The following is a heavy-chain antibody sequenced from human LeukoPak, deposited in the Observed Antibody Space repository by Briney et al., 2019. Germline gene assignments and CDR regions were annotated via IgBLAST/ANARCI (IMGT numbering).Heavy chain of an antibody. CDR1: GGTFSSYA. J-gene: IGHJ4*02. CDR3: ARDRAIFGVVIPFDY. CDR2: ISAYNGNT. V-gene: IGHV1-18*01. D-gene: IGHD3-3*01. Sequence: ASVKVSCKASGGTFSSYAISWVRQAPGQGLEWMGWISAYNGNTNYAQKLQGRVTMTTDTSTSTAYMELRSLRSDDTAVYYCARDRAIFGVVIPFDYWGQGTLVTVSS.